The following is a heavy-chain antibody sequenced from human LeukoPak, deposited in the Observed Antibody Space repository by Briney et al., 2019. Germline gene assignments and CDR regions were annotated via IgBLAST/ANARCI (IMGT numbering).Heavy chain of an antibody. CDR1: GGSISSSSYY. Sequence: NSSETLSLTCTVSGGSISSSSYYWGWIRQPPGKGLEWIGSIYYSGSTYYSLSLKSRVTISVDTSKNQFSLKLSSVTAADTAVYYCAREGIMVRGVITADYWGQGALVTVSS. J-gene: IGHJ4*02. CDR2: IYYSGST. D-gene: IGHD3-10*01. V-gene: IGHV4-39*02. CDR3: AREGIMVRGVITADY.